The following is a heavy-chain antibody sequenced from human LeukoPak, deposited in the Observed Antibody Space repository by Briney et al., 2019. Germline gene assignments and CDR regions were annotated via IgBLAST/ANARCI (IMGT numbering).Heavy chain of an antibody. D-gene: IGHD3-10*01. J-gene: IGHJ6*04. Sequence: SETLSLTCTVSGGSISSGSYYWSWIRQPAGKGLEWIGRIYTSGSTNYNPSLKSRVTISVDTSKNQFSLKLSSVTAAGTAVYYCARVYHLSTWFGEPVWGKGTTVTVSS. V-gene: IGHV4-61*02. CDR1: GGSISSGSYY. CDR2: IYTSGST. CDR3: ARVYHLSTWFGEPV.